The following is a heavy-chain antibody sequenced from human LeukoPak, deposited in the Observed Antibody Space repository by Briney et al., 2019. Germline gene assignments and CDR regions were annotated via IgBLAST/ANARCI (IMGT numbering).Heavy chain of an antibody. CDR2: IYSGGST. CDR1: GFTISSNY. J-gene: IGHJ4*02. CDR3: ARAAYYDILTGQYFDY. Sequence: PGGSLRLSCAASGFTISSNYMSWVRQAPGKGLEWVSVIYSGGSTYYADSVKGRFTISRDNSKNTLYLQMNSLRAEDTAVYYCARAAYYDILTGQYFDYWGQGTLVTVSS. D-gene: IGHD3-9*01. V-gene: IGHV3-53*05.